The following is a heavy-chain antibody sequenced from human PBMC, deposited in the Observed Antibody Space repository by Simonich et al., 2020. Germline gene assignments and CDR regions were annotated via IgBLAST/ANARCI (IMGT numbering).Heavy chain of an antibody. CDR3: ATYYFDY. CDR1: GFTFSSYA. J-gene: IGHJ4*02. V-gene: IGHV3-23*01. CDR2: ISGSGGST. Sequence: EVQLLESGGGLVQPGGSLILSCAASGFTFSSYAMSWVRQAPVKGLEGVSVISGSGGSTYYADSVKGRFTISRDNSKNTLYLQMNSLRAEDTAVYYCATYYFDYCGQGTLVTVSS.